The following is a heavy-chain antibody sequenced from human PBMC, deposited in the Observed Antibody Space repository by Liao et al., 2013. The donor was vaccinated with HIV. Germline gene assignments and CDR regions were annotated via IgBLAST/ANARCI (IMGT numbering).Heavy chain of an antibody. CDR1: GGSISSGGYS. CDR2: IYGSGST. V-gene: IGHV4-30-2*01. J-gene: IGHJ4*02. CDR3: ARGYDFWSGYFRFDY. D-gene: IGHD3-3*01. Sequence: QLQLQESGSGLVKPSQTLSLTCAVSGGSISSGGYSWNWIRQPPGKSLEWIGYIYGSGSTYYNPSLKSRVTISVDRSKKQFSLKLSSVTAADTAVYYCARGYDFWSGYFRFDYWGQGTLVTVSS.